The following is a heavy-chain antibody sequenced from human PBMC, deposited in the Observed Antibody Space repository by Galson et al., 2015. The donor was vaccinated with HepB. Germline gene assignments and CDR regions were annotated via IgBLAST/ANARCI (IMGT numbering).Heavy chain of an antibody. D-gene: IGHD4-17*01. CDR1: GGSLSGYY. J-gene: IGHJ3*02. CDR2: IHHSGST. V-gene: IGHV4-34*01. CDR3: ARAGYYGAYDAFDI. Sequence: SETLSLTCAVYGGSLSGYYWSWIRQPPGKGLEWIGEIHHSGSTNYNPPFKSRVTISVDTSKNQFSLKLNSVTAADTAVYYCARAGYYGAYDAFDIWGQGTMVTVSS.